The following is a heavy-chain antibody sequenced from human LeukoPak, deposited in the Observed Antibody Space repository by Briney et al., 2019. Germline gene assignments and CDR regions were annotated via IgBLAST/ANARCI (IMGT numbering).Heavy chain of an antibody. CDR3: AKDRSYGSGSYQYYFDY. D-gene: IGHD3-10*01. CDR1: GFTFSSYS. J-gene: IGHJ4*02. V-gene: IGHV3-48*04. Sequence: GGSLRLSCAASGFTFSSYSMNWVRQAPGKGLEWVSYISSSSSTIYYADSVKGRFTISRDNAKNSLYLQMNSLRAEDTAVYYCAKDRSYGSGSYQYYFDYWGQGTLVTVSS. CDR2: ISSSSSTI.